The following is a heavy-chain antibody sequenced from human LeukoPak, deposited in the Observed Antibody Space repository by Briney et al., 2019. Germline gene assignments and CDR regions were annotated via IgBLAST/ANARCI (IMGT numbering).Heavy chain of an antibody. Sequence: GGSLRLSCAASGFTFSSYAMSWVRQAPGEGLEWVSAISGSGGSTYYADSVKGRFTISRDNSKNTLYLQMNSLRAEDTAVYYCARAENYYDSSGYYAYYFDYWGQGTLVTVSS. CDR2: ISGSGGST. D-gene: IGHD3-22*01. CDR3: ARAENYYDSSGYYAYYFDY. V-gene: IGHV3-23*01. J-gene: IGHJ4*02. CDR1: GFTFSSYA.